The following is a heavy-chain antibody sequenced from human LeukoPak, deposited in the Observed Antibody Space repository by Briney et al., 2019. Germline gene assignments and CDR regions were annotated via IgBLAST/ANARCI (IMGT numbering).Heavy chain of an antibody. J-gene: IGHJ4*02. V-gene: IGHV3-48*01. CDR2: ISSSSSTI. D-gene: IGHD3-22*01. CDR1: GFTFSSYS. Sequence: QPGGSLRLSCAASGFTFSSYSMNWVRQAPGKGLEWVSYISSSSSTIYYADSVKGRFTISRDNSKNTLYLQMNSLRAEDTAVYYCAKSSYYYDSSGRFDYWGQGTLVTVSS. CDR3: AKSSYYYDSSGRFDY.